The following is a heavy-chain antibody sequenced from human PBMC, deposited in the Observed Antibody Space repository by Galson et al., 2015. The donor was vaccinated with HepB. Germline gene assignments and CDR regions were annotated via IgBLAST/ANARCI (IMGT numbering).Heavy chain of an antibody. CDR3: ARIIAVAGILANYYGMYV. CDR2: IYPGDSDT. D-gene: IGHD6-19*01. CDR1: GYSFTSYW. J-gene: IGHJ6*02. V-gene: IGHV5-51*01. Sequence: QSGAEVKKPGESLNISCKGSGYSFTSYWIGWARQMPGKGLEWMGIIYPGDSDTRYSPSFQGQGTISVDKSISTAYLQWSSLKASDIAMYDCARIIAVAGILANYYGMYVWGPGTLVTVSS.